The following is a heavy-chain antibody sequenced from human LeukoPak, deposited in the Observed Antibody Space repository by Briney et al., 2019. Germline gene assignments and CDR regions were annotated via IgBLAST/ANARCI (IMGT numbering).Heavy chain of an antibody. CDR3: ARDIIAARLGLDY. Sequence: PGGSLRLSCAASGFTFSSYAMSWVRQAPGKGLEWVSAISGSGGSTYYADSVKGRFTISRDNAKNSLYLQMNSLRAEDTAVYYCARDIIAARLGLDYWGQGTLVTVSS. D-gene: IGHD6-6*01. CDR1: GFTFSSYA. V-gene: IGHV3-23*01. CDR2: ISGSGGST. J-gene: IGHJ4*02.